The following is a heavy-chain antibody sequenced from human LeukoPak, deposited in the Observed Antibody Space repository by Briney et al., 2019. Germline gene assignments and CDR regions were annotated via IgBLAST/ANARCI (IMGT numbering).Heavy chain of an antibody. J-gene: IGHJ4*02. Sequence: ASVKVSCKASGYTFTGYYMHWVRQAPGQGLEWMGWINPNSGGTNYAQKFQGRVTMTRDTSISTAYMELSRLRSDETAVYYCARNRGGYSSGWYKFAFDYWGQGTLVTVSS. CDR1: GYTFTGYY. CDR3: ARNRGGYSSGWYKFAFDY. CDR2: INPNSGGT. V-gene: IGHV1-2*02. D-gene: IGHD6-19*01.